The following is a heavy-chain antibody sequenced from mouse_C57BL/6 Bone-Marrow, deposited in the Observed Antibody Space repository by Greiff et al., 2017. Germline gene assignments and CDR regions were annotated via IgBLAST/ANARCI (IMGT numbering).Heavy chain of an antibody. CDR3: AKPDDSLYYYAMDY. Sequence: VKLVESGPGLVAPSQRLSITCTVSGFSFTSYGVSWVRQPPGKGLEWLGVIWGDGSTNYHSALISRLSISKDNSKSQVFLKLNSRQTDDTATYYCAKPDDSLYYYAMDYWGQGTSVTVSS. V-gene: IGHV2-3*01. J-gene: IGHJ4*01. CDR2: IWGDGST. CDR1: GFSFTSYG.